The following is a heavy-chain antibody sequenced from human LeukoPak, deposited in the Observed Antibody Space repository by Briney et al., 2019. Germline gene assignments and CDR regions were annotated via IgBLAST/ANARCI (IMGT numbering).Heavy chain of an antibody. CDR1: GGSISSSSYY. J-gene: IGHJ4*02. Sequence: SETLSLTCTVSGGSISSSSYYWGWIRQPPGKGLEWIGSIYYSGSTYYNPSLKSRVTISVDTSKNQFSLKLSSVTAADTAVYYCASLGYCSSTSCYVFAYWCQGTLVTVSS. D-gene: IGHD2-2*01. CDR3: ASLGYCSSTSCYVFAY. CDR2: IYYSGST. V-gene: IGHV4-39*01.